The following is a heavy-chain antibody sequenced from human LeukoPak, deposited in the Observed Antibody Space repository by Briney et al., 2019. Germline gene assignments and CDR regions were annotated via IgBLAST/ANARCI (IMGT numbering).Heavy chain of an antibody. Sequence: GGSLRLSCAASGFTFSSYSMNWVRQAPGKGLVWVSRINSDGSSTSYADSVKGRFTISRDNAKNTLYLQMNSLRAEDTAVYYCASVRLPAAFDIWGQGTMVTVSS. CDR1: GFTFSSYS. CDR3: ASVRLPAAFDI. CDR2: INSDGSST. J-gene: IGHJ3*02. V-gene: IGHV3-74*01. D-gene: IGHD2-15*01.